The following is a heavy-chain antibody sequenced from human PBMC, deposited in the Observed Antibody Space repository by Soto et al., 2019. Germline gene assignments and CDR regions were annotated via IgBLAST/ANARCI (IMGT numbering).Heavy chain of an antibody. CDR3: AKDEVLLWFGELFAPDY. J-gene: IGHJ4*02. Sequence: PGGSLRLSCAASGFTFSSYGMHWVRQAPGKGLEWVAVISYDGSNKYYADSVKGRFTISRDNSKNTLYLQMNSLRAEDTAVYYCAKDEVLLWFGELFAPDYWGQGTLVTV. CDR2: ISYDGSNK. V-gene: IGHV3-30*18. D-gene: IGHD3-10*01. CDR1: GFTFSSYG.